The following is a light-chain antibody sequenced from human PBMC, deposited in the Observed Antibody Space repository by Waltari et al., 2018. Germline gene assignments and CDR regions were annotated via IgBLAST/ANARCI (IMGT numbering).Light chain of an antibody. Sequence: EIVMTQSPATLSVSPGERATLSCRASQSVSSNLAWYQQKPGQAPRLLIYGASTRATGIAARVSGSGSGTEFTLTISILQSEDFAVYYCQQYNNWPPWTFGQGTKVEIK. J-gene: IGKJ1*01. CDR1: QSVSSN. CDR2: GAS. CDR3: QQYNNWPPWT. V-gene: IGKV3-15*01.